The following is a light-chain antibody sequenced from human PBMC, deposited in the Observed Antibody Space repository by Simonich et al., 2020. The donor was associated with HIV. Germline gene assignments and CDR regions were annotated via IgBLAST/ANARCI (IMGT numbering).Light chain of an antibody. CDR3: QQYYSTWT. V-gene: IGKV4-1*01. Sequence: DIVMTQSPNSLAVSLGERATINSKSSQTVLSSSNNKFYLAWYQQKPGQPPKLLIYWASTRESGVPDRFSGSGSGTDFTLTISSLQAEDVAVYYCQQYYSTWTFGQGTKVEIK. J-gene: IGKJ1*01. CDR1: QTVLSSSNNKFY. CDR2: WAS.